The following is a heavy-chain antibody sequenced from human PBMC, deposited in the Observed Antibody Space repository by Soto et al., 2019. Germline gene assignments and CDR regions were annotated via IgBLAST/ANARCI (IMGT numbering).Heavy chain of an antibody. CDR3: AKEVRRNWFDP. J-gene: IGHJ5*02. V-gene: IGHV3-23*01. CDR2: IDSSGGKI. D-gene: IGHD6-25*01. CDR1: GFTFSTYV. Sequence: PGGSLRLSCAASGFTFSTYVMTWVRQAPGKGLEWVSSIDSSGGKIFYADSVKGRFTVSRGNSKRTLYLQMNSLRVEDTALYYCAKEVRRNWFDPWGQGTPVTVSS.